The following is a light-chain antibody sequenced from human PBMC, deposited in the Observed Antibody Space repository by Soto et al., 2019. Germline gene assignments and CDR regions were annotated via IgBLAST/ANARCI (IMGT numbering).Light chain of an antibody. J-gene: IGLJ3*02. CDR3: AARDDSLNGWV. Sequence: QSVLTQPPSVSGTPGQRVTISCSGSSSNLGSHTADWYQQLPGTAPKLLIFNNNQRPSGVADRFSGSKSGTSSSLAISGLQSEDEADYYWAARDDSLNGWVFGGGTKLTVL. CDR2: NNN. V-gene: IGLV1-44*01. CDR1: SSNLGSHT.